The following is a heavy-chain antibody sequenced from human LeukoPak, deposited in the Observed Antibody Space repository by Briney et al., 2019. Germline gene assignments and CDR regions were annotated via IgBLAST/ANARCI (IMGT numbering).Heavy chain of an antibody. CDR3: ARGDYDYVWGSYRYGFYGMDV. V-gene: IGHV1-69*04. J-gene: IGHJ6*02. CDR1: GGTFSSYA. D-gene: IGHD3-16*02. Sequence: SVKVSCKASGGTFSSYAISWVRQAPGQGLEWMGRIIPILGIANYAQKFQGRVTITADKSTSTAYMELSSLRSEDTAVYYCARGDYDYVWGSYRYGFYGMDVWGQGTTVTVSS. CDR2: IIPILGIA.